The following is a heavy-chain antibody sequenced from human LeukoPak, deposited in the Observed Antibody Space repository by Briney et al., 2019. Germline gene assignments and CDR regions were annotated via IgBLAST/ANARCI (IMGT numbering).Heavy chain of an antibody. CDR1: GGSLSSYY. CDR2: IYYSGST. CDR3: ARGLVVVPAALGYYYYGMDV. V-gene: IGHV4-59*01. J-gene: IGHJ6*04. D-gene: IGHD2-2*01. Sequence: SETLSLTCTVSGGSLSSYYWRWVRQPPGKGLEWIGYIYYSGSTNYNPSLMSRVTISVDTSKNQFSLKLSSVTAADTAVYYCARGLVVVPAALGYYYYGMDVWGKGTTVTVSS.